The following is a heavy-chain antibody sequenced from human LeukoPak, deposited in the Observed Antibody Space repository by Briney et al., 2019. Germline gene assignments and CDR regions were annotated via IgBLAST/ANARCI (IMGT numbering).Heavy chain of an antibody. CDR3: ARAMGPHYGMDV. Sequence: ASVKVSCKASGYTFTSYGISWVRQAPGQGLEWMGWVSAYNGNTNYAQKLQGRVTMTTDTSTSTAYMELRSLRSDGTAVYYCARAMGPHYGMDVWGQGTTVTVSS. CDR1: GYTFTSYG. J-gene: IGHJ6*02. V-gene: IGHV1-18*01. CDR2: VSAYNGNT. D-gene: IGHD3-16*01.